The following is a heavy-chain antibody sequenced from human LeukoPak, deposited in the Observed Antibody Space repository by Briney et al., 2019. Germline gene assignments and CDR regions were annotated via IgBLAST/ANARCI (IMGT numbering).Heavy chain of an antibody. V-gene: IGHV1-46*01. D-gene: IGHD1-26*01. Sequence: GASVKVSCKASGYTFTSYYMHWVRQAPGQGLEWMGIINPSGGSTSYAQKFQGRVTMTRDTFTSTVYMELSSLRSEDTAVYYCARAYSGSFYYYYGMDVWGQGTTVTVSS. CDR3: ARAYSGSFYYYYGMDV. CDR2: INPSGGST. J-gene: IGHJ6*02. CDR1: GYTFTSYY.